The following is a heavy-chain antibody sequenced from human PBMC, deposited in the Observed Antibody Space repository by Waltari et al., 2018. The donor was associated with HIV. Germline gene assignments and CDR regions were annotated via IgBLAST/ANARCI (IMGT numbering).Heavy chain of an antibody. CDR2: IYYSRNT. CDR3: AGTEFMITFGWDAFDI. Sequence: QLQLQESGTGLVKPSETLSLTCTVSGGSISSSSYYWGWIREPPGRGLGWIGSIYYSRNTYSTPSLKSRVTISVDTSKNQFYLKRSSVTAADTAVYYCAGTEFMITFGWDAFDIWGQGTMVTVSS. D-gene: IGHD3-16*01. J-gene: IGHJ3*02. V-gene: IGHV4-39*07. CDR1: GGSISSSSYY.